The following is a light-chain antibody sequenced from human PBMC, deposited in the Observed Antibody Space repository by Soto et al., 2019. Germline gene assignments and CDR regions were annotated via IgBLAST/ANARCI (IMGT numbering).Light chain of an antibody. Sequence: QAVVTQPPSASGTPGQRVTISCSGSSSNIGSNTVSWYQQLPGTAPKLLIYSNNRRPSGVPERFSGSNSGTSASLAISGLQSEDEADYYCAAWDDSLNGFYVFGTGTQLTVL. CDR2: SNN. CDR1: SSNIGSNT. CDR3: AAWDDSLNGFYV. V-gene: IGLV1-44*01. J-gene: IGLJ1*01.